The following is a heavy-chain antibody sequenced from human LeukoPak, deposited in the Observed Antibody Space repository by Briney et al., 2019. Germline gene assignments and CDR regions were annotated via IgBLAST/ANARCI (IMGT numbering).Heavy chain of an antibody. CDR3: ASILTHSPGAFDI. CDR1: GGSISSSSYY. V-gene: IGHV4-39*01. Sequence: SQTLSLTCTVSGGSISSSSYYWGWIRQPPGKGLEWIGSIYYSGSTYYNPSLKSRVTISVDTSKNQFSLKLSSVTAADTAVYYCASILTHSPGAFDIWGQGTMVTVSS. J-gene: IGHJ3*02. D-gene: IGHD2-15*01. CDR2: IYYSGST.